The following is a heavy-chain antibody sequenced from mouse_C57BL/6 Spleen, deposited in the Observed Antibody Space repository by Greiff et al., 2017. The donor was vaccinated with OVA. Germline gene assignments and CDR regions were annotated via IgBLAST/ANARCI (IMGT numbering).Heavy chain of an antibody. V-gene: IGHV14-3*01. CDR1: GFTIKNTY. CDR3: ARRGGSSYGYAMDY. D-gene: IGHD1-1*01. J-gene: IGHJ4*01. Sequence: EVQLQQSVAELVRPGDSVKLSCTASGFTIKNTYMHWVKQRPEQGLEWIGRIDPANGKTKYAPKFQGKSTITADTSSNTAYLQISSLTSEDTAIYYCARRGGSSYGYAMDYWGQGTSVTVSS. CDR2: IDPANGKT.